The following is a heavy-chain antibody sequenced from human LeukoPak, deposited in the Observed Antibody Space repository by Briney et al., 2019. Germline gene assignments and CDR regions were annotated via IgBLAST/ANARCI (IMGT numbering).Heavy chain of an antibody. CDR1: GFTFSSYG. J-gene: IGHJ3*01. D-gene: IGHD3-9*01. CDR3: AKAPNYDILTGSRKTYNGFDV. CDR2: IRNDGSNK. V-gene: IGHV3-30*02. Sequence: GGSLRLSCVASGFTFSSYGMHWVRQAPGKGLEWVAFIRNDGSNKYYADSVKVRFTISRAHSKNMVYLQMNRMSAEATAVYYCAKAPNYDILTGSRKTYNGFDVWGQGTMVTVSS.